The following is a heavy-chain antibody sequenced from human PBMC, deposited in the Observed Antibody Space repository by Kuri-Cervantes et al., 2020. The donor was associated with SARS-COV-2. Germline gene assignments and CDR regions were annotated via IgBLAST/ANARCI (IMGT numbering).Heavy chain of an antibody. CDR3: ARIIRGDFRVGNWFDP. D-gene: IGHD4-17*01. Sequence: ASVKVSCNASGYTFTSYGISWVRQAPGQGLEWMGWISAYNGNTNYSQKFQGRVTITRDTSASTAYMELSSLRSEDTAVYYCARIIRGDFRVGNWFDPWGQGTLVTVSS. V-gene: IGHV1-18*01. CDR2: ISAYNGNT. CDR1: GYTFTSYG. J-gene: IGHJ5*02.